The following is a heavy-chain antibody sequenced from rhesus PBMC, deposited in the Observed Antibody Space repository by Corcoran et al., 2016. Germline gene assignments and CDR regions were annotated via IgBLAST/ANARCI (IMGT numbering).Heavy chain of an antibody. CDR1: GGSISSYY. J-gene: IGHJ4*01. D-gene: IGHD1-44*01. CDR3: ARVGYSGTYTFDY. CDR2: ISGSGGAP. V-gene: IGHV4-173*01. Sequence: QLQLQESGPGLVKPSETLSLTCAVSGGSISSYYRSWLRQPPGKGLDWIGRISGSGGAPDYNPSLKSRVTISIDTSKNQFSLKLSSVTAADTAVYYCARVGYSGTYTFDYWGQGVLVTVSS.